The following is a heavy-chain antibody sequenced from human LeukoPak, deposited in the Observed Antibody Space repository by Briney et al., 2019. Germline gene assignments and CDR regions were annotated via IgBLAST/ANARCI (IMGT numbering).Heavy chain of an antibody. V-gene: IGHV4-4*07. D-gene: IGHD4-17*01. Sequence: SSETLSLTCTVSGGSISGYYWSWIRQPAGKGLEWIGRIYTTGSTNYNPSLTSRVTMSVDTSKNQFSLKLSSVTAADTAVYYCARLTTYLYYVDYWGQGTLVTVSS. CDR3: ARLTTYLYYVDY. J-gene: IGHJ4*02. CDR2: IYTTGST. CDR1: GGSISGYY.